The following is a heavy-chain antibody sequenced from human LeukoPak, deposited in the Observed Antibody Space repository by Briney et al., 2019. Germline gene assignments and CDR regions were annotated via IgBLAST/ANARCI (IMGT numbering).Heavy chain of an antibody. Sequence: SETLSLTCAVYGGSFSGYYWSWIRQPPGKGLEWIGEINHSGSTNYNPSLKSRVTISVDTSKNQFSLKLSSVTAADTAVYYCASKKGYYYGSGSYFFRFDPWGQGTLVTVSS. V-gene: IGHV4-34*01. D-gene: IGHD3-10*01. CDR3: ASKKGYYYGSGSYFFRFDP. J-gene: IGHJ5*02. CDR2: INHSGST. CDR1: GGSFSGYY.